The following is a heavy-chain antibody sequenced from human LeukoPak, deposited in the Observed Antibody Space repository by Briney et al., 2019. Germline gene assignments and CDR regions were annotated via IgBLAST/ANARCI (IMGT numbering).Heavy chain of an antibody. CDR2: ISWNSGSI. CDR1: GFTFDDYA. CDR3: AKASAAAWAFDY. Sequence: GGSLRLSCAASGFTFDDYAMHWVRQAPGKGLEWVSGISWNSGSIGYADSVKGRFTISRDNAKNSLYLQMNSLRAEDTALYYCAKASAAAWAFDYWGQGTLVTVPS. J-gene: IGHJ4*02. V-gene: IGHV3-9*01. D-gene: IGHD6-13*01.